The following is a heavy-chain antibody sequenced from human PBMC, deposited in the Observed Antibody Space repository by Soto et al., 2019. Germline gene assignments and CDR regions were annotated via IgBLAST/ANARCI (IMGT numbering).Heavy chain of an antibody. CDR1: GGSFSGYY. J-gene: IGHJ5*02. Sequence: QVQLQQWGAGLLKPSETLSLTCAVYGGSFSGYYWSWIRQPPGKGLEWIGEINHSGSTNYNPSLKSRVTISVDTSKNQFSLKLSSVTAADTAVYYCARGAGRVMVAAAGTVFDPWGQGTLVTVSS. V-gene: IGHV4-34*01. CDR2: INHSGST. CDR3: ARGAGRVMVAAAGTVFDP. D-gene: IGHD6-13*01.